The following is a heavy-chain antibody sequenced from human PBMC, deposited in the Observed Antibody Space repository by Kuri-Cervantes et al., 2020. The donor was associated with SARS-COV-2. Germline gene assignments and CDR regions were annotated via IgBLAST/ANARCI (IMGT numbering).Heavy chain of an antibody. CDR2: TRYDGSNK. Sequence: GESLKISCAASRFTISRFGLHWVRQTPGKGLEWVAFTRYDGSNKYSADSVKGRFTISRDISKNTLYLQMNSLRAEDTAVYYCARALGWTTADNFDYWGQGTLVTVSS. D-gene: IGHD4-17*01. CDR1: RFTISRFG. V-gene: IGHV3-30*02. CDR3: ARALGWTTADNFDY. J-gene: IGHJ4*02.